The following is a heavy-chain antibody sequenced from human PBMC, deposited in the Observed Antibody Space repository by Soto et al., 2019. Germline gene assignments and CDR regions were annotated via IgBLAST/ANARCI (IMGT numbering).Heavy chain of an antibody. Sequence: SETLSLTCAVYGGSFSGYYWSWIRQPPGKGLEWIGEINHSGSTNYNPSLKSRVTISVDTSKNQFSLNLSSVAAADTAVYYCAGGRGRQQLVMSYYYGMDVWGQGTTVTVSS. CDR1: GGSFSGYY. D-gene: IGHD6-13*01. J-gene: IGHJ6*02. CDR2: INHSGST. V-gene: IGHV4-34*01. CDR3: AGGRGRQQLVMSYYYGMDV.